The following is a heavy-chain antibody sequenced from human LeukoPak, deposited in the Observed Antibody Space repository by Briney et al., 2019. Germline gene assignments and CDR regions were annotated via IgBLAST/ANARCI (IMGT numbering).Heavy chain of an antibody. CDR3: ARASGYMGGYYYYYMDV. V-gene: IGHV1-18*01. Sequence: ASVKVSCKASGYTFTSYGISWVRQAPGQGLEWMGWISAYNGNTNYAQKLQGRVTMTRDMSTSTVYMELSSLRSEDTAVYYCARASGYMGGYYYYYMDVWGKGTTVTVSS. J-gene: IGHJ6*03. CDR1: GYTFTSYG. D-gene: IGHD5-12*01. CDR2: ISAYNGNT.